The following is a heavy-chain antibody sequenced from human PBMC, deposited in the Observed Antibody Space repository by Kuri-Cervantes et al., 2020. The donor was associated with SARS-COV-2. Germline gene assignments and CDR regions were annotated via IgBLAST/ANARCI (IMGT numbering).Heavy chain of an antibody. CDR3: AAEGTGIAAAVG. Sequence: SVKVSCKASGFTFTCSAVQWVRQSRGQRLEWIGWIVVGSGNTNYAQKFQERVTLTRDRSTSTAYMELSSLRSEDTAVYYCAAEGTGIAAAVGWGQGTMVTVSS. CDR2: IVVGSGNT. CDR1: GFTFTCSA. V-gene: IGHV1-58*01. J-gene: IGHJ3*01. D-gene: IGHD6-13*01.